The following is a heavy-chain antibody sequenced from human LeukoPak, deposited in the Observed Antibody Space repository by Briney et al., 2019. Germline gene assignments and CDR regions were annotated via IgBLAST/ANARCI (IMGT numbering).Heavy chain of an antibody. J-gene: IGHJ4*02. CDR1: GYTFTGYY. D-gene: IGHD3-10*01. CDR3: ARDYPLPRGFFDY. V-gene: IGHV1-2*02. CDR2: INPNSGGT. Sequence: ASVKVSCKASGYTFTGYYMHWVRQAPGQGVEWMGWINPNSGGTNYAQKFQGRVTMTRDTSISTAYMELSRLRSDDTAVYYCARDYPLPRGFFDYWGQGTLVTVSS.